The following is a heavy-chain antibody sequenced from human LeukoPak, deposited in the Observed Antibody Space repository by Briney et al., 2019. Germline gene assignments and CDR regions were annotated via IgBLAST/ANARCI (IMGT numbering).Heavy chain of an antibody. CDR1: GFTFSSYG. D-gene: IGHD3-10*01. V-gene: IGHV3-33*01. J-gene: IGHJ4*02. CDR2: IWGDGSNK. CDR3: GRDTAGSDY. Sequence: GGSLRLSCAASGFTFSSYGTHWVRQAPGKGLEWVSVIWGDGSNKYYADSVKGRFTISRDNSKNTLYLQMNILRAEDTAVYYYGRDTAGSDYWGQGNLVTVSS.